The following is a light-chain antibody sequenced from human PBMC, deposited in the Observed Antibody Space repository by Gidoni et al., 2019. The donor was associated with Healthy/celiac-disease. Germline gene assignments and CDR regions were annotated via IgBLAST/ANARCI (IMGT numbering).Light chain of an antibody. CDR2: GAS. V-gene: IGKV3-20*01. CDR3: QQYGSSPLWT. J-gene: IGKJ1*01. CDR1: QSVSSSY. Sequence: EIVLTPSPGTLSLSPGERATLSCRASQSVSSSYLAWYQQKPGQAPRLLIYGASSRATGIPDRFSGSGSGTDFTLTISRLEPEDFEVYYCQQYGSSPLWTFGQGTKVEIK.